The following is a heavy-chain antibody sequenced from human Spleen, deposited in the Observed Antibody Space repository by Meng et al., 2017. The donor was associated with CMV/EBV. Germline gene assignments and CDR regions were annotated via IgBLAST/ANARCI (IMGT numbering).Heavy chain of an antibody. CDR2: INWNGGST. CDR3: ARDSITIFGVVPYYYYYGMDV. Sequence: GGSLRLSCAASGFTFDDYGMTWVRQAPGKGLEWVSGINWNGGSTGYADSGKGRFTISRDNAKNSLYLQMNSLRAEDKALYYCARDSITIFGVVPYYYYYGMDVWGQGTTVTVSS. D-gene: IGHD3-3*01. CDR1: GFTFDDYG. J-gene: IGHJ6*02. V-gene: IGHV3-20*04.